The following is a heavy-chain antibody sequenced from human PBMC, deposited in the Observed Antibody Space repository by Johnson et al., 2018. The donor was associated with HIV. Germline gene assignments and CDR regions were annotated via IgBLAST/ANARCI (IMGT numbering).Heavy chain of an antibody. CDR3: ARVEGGSSSNAFDI. V-gene: IGHV3-20*04. D-gene: IGHD6-13*01. Sequence: VQLVESGGGVIRPGGSLRLSCAASGFTFDDYDMSWVRQAPGMGLEWVSGISGSGGSTYYADSVKGRFTISRDNSKNTLYLQMNSLRAEDTAVYYCARVEGGSSSNAFDIWGQGTMVTVSS. CDR1: GFTFDDYD. CDR2: ISGSGGST. J-gene: IGHJ3*02.